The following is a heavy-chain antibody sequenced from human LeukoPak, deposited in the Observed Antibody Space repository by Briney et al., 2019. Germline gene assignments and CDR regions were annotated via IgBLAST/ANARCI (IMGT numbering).Heavy chain of an antibody. CDR1: GFTFSSYA. V-gene: IGHV3-23*01. J-gene: IGHJ4*02. Sequence: GGSLRLSCAASGFTFSSYAMSWVRQAPGKGLEWVSAISDSGGTTWYADSLKGRFAISRDNSKNTLFLQMNSLRAEDAARYYCAKDYYDDSGSRYDFWGQGTLVTVSS. CDR2: ISDSGGTT. CDR3: AKDYYDDSGSRYDF. D-gene: IGHD3-22*01.